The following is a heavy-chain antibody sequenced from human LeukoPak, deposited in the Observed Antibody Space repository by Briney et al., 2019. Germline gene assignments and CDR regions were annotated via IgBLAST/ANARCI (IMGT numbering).Heavy chain of an antibody. J-gene: IGHJ5*02. CDR2: ISAYNGNT. CDR3: ARGPLCGWELRPVDP. CDR1: GYTFTSYG. V-gene: IGHV1-18*01. D-gene: IGHD1-26*01. Sequence: ASVKVSCKASGYTFTSYGISWVRQAPGQGLEWMGWISAYNGNTNYAQKLQGRVIMTTETTTRKAYMEQRSIRTDDRAVYYCARGPLCGWELRPVDPWGQGTLVTVSS.